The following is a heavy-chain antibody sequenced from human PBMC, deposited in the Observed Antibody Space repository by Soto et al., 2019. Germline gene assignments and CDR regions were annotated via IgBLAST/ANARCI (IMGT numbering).Heavy chain of an antibody. Sequence: KTSETLSLTCTVSGGSISSSSYYWGWIRQPPGKGLEWIGSIYYSGSTYYNPSLKSRVTISVDTSKNQFSLKLSSVTAADTAVYYCARRLTGTTGHWARHTRKPFDYWGQGTLVTVSS. D-gene: IGHD1-20*01. CDR2: IYYSGST. J-gene: IGHJ4*02. V-gene: IGHV4-39*01. CDR3: ARRLTGTTGHWARHTRKPFDY. CDR1: GGSISSSSYY.